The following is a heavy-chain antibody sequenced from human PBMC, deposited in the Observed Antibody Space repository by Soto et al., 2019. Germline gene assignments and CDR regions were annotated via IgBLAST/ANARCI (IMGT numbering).Heavy chain of an antibody. V-gene: IGHV5-51*01. Sequence: PGESLKISCKGSGYSFTSYCLGWVRQMPGKGLERMGIIYPGDSDTRYSPSFQGQITRSADKSIRTDNLQWRSLKASDTAMYYFARLYGGAGLAYYFDYWGQGILVTVSS. J-gene: IGHJ4*02. D-gene: IGHD1-26*01. CDR3: ARLYGGAGLAYYFDY. CDR1: GYSFTSYC. CDR2: IYPGDSDT.